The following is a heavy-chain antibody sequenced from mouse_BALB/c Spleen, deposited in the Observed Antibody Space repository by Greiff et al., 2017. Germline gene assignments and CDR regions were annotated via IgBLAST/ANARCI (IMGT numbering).Heavy chain of an antibody. CDR3: ASPLYYGNYGFAY. D-gene: IGHD2-1*01. J-gene: IGHJ3*01. CDR1: GFSLTSYG. CDR2: IWSGGST. V-gene: IGHV2-2*02. Sequence: VKLVESGPGLVQPSQSLSITCTVSGFSLTSYGVHWVRQSPGKGLEWLGVIWSGGSTDYNAAFISRLSISKDNSKSQVFFKMNSLQANDTAIYYCASPLYYGNYGFAYWGQGTLVTVSA.